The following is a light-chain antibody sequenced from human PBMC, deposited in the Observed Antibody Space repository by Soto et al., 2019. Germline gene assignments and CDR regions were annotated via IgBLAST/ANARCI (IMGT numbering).Light chain of an antibody. CDR3: QQRRYWPVT. J-gene: IGKJ1*01. CDR2: DAS. Sequence: EIVLSQSPAALSVSPGERATLSCRASQSVSSYFAWYQQKPGQAPRLLIYDASNRATGVPARFSGSGSGTDFTLTISSLEPEDFAVYYCQQRRYWPVTFGQGTKVEIK. V-gene: IGKV3-11*01. CDR1: QSVSSY.